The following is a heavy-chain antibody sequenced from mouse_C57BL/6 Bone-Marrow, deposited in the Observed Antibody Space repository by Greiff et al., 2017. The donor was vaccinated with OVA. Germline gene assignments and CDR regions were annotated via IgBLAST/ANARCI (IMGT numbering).Heavy chain of an antibody. CDR1: GHTFTDYY. J-gene: IGHJ4*01. CDR2: INPNNGGT. CDR3: ANFYAMDY. V-gene: IGHV1-26*01. Sequence: VQLQQSGPELVKPGASVKISCKASGHTFTDYYMNWVKQSHGKSLEWIGDINPNNGGTSYNQKFKGKATLTVDKSSSTAYMELRSLTSEDSAVYYCANFYAMDYWGQGTSVTVSS.